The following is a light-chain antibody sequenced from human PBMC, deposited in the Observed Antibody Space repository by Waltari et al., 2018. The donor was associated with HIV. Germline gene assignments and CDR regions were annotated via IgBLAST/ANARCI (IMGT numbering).Light chain of an antibody. CDR2: WAS. Sequence: DVVLTQSPASLAVSLGERAPINCKSIHSVLYRSNKKNYLAWYQQKPGQPPKLLFYWASTRESGISDRFSASGSGTDFTLTITSLQVDDVAVYYCQQYLSTPLTFGGGTKVEI. CDR1: HSVLYRSNKKNY. V-gene: IGKV4-1*01. J-gene: IGKJ4*01. CDR3: QQYLSTPLT.